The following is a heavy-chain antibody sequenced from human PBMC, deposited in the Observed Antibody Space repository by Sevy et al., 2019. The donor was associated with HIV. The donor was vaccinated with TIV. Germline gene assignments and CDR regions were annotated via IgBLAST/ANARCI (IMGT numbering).Heavy chain of an antibody. V-gene: IGHV4-34*01. CDR3: ARAGYIAVAGTLFDY. Sequence: SETLSLTCAVYGGSFSGYYWSWIRHPPGKGLEWIGEINHSGSTNYNPSLKSRVTISVDTSKNQFSLKLSSVTAADTAVYYCARAGYIAVAGTLFDYWGQGTLVTVSS. CDR1: GGSFSGYY. J-gene: IGHJ4*02. D-gene: IGHD6-19*01. CDR2: INHSGST.